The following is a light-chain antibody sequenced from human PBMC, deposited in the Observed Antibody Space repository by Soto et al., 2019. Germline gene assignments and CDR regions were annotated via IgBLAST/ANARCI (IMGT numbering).Light chain of an antibody. V-gene: IGKV3-20*01. J-gene: IGKJ1*01. Sequence: EIVLTQSPGTLSLSPGERATLSCKASQSVSSNFLAWYQRKPGQAPRLLIYGASCRATDIPYRLSGSGSGTDFTLTINRLEPGEFAVDDCQQYGTSPPTFGQGTKVEI. CDR1: QSVSSNF. CDR3: QQYGTSPPT. CDR2: GAS.